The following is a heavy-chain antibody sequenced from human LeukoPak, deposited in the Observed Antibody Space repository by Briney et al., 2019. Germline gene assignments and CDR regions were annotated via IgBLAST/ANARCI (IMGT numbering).Heavy chain of an antibody. D-gene: IGHD4-17*01. J-gene: IGHJ4*02. CDR3: ASGDGDYDLYYFDY. V-gene: IGHV3-23*01. Sequence: GGSLRLSCAASGFTFSSYAMSWVRQAPGKGLEWVSAISGSGGSTYYADSVKGRFTISRDNSKSTLYLQMNSLRAEDTAVYYCASGDGDYDLYYFDYWGQGTLVTVSS. CDR1: GFTFSSYA. CDR2: ISGSGGST.